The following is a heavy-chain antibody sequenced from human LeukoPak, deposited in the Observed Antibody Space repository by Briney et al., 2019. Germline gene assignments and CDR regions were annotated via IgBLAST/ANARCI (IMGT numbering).Heavy chain of an antibody. D-gene: IGHD5-12*01. CDR3: AKYLSGYGTRY. CDR2: IRGSGDST. Sequence: PGGSLRLSCAASGFTFSSYDMSWVRQAPGKGLEWVSAIRGSGDSTYYADSVKGRFTISRDSSKNTLYLQMNSLRAEDTAVYYCAKYLSGYGTRYWGQEPWSPSPQ. V-gene: IGHV3-23*01. CDR1: GFTFSSYD. J-gene: IGHJ4*01.